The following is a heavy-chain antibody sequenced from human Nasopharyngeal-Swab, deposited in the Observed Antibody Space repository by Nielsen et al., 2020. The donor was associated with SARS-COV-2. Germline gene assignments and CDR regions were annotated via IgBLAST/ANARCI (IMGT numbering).Heavy chain of an antibody. Sequence: GESLKISCAASGFTFSSYWMSWVRQAPGKGLEWVANIKQDGSEKYYVDSVKGRFTISRDNAKNSLYLQMNSLRAEDTAVYYCARALKNVQQLVWGYYYYGMDVWGQGTTVTVSS. V-gene: IGHV3-7*05. J-gene: IGHJ6*02. CDR3: ARALKNVQQLVWGYYYYGMDV. D-gene: IGHD6-13*01. CDR1: GFTFSSYW. CDR2: IKQDGSEK.